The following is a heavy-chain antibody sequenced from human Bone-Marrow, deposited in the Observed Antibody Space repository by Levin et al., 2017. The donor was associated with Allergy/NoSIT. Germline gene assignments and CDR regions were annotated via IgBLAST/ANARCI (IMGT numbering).Heavy chain of an antibody. CDR1: GFTFTSYG. V-gene: IGHV3-30*18. CDR2: ISYDGSHQ. D-gene: IGHD2-2*01. CDR3: AKSRRGYCGRTICNPGFDF. J-gene: IGHJ4*02. Sequence: AGGSLRLSCAASGFTFTSYGMHWVRQAPGKGLEWVTAISYDGSHQYYADSMRGRFTISRDNSKNTLYLQMNSLRAEDTAVYYCAKSRRGYCGRTICNPGFDFWGQGTLVTVSS.